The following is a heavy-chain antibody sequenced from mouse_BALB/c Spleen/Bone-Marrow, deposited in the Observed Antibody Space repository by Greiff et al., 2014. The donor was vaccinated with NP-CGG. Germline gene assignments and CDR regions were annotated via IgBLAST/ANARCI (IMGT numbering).Heavy chain of an antibody. CDR1: GFNIKDTY. D-gene: IGHD1-1*01. CDR2: IDPANGNT. Sequence: EVQLQQSGAELVKPGASVKLSCTASGFNIKDTYMHWVKQRPEQCLEWIGRIDPANGNTKYDPKFQGKATITADTSSNTAYLQLSSLTSEDTAVYYCARYYYGSSYFDYLGQGTPLPVSS. J-gene: IGHJ2*01. CDR3: ARYYYGSSYFDY. V-gene: IGHV14-3*02.